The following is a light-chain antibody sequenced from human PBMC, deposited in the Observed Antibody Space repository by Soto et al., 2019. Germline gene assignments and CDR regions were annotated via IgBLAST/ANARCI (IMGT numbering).Light chain of an antibody. V-gene: IGLV2-14*01. Sequence: QSALTQPASVSGSPGQSITISCTGTNSDVGFYNFVSWYQQHPGKAPQLIIYEVSNRPSGVSNRFSGSKSGNTASLTISGLQAEDEADYYCTSYTRSSTLAVFGGGTKVTVL. CDR1: NSDVGFYNF. CDR3: TSYTRSSTLAV. J-gene: IGLJ2*01. CDR2: EVS.